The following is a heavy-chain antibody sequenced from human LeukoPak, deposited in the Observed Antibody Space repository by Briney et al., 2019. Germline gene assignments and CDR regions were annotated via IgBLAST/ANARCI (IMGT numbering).Heavy chain of an antibody. CDR3: ATGGKSDFWSGYHIDN. V-gene: IGHV3-30*04. Sequence: GRSLRLSCEVSGFTLSSNAMHWVRQAPGKGLEWVAVVSYDGSNKNFADSVKGRFTVSRDNSKHTLYLHMNSLRSDDTAMYYCATGGKSDFWSGYHIDNWGQGTLVTVSS. J-gene: IGHJ4*02. D-gene: IGHD3-3*01. CDR1: GFTLSSNA. CDR2: VSYDGSNK.